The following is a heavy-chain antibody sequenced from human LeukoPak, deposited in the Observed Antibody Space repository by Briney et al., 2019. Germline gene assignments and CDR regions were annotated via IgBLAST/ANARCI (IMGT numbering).Heavy chain of an antibody. Sequence: SETLSLTCTVSGGSISSYYWSWIRQPPGKGLEWIGYIYYSGSTNYNSSLKSRVTISVGTSKNQFSLKLSSVTAADTAVYYCAGRQRWPFDYWGQGTLVTVSS. V-gene: IGHV4-59*01. D-gene: IGHD4-23*01. J-gene: IGHJ4*02. CDR1: GGSISSYY. CDR3: AGRQRWPFDY. CDR2: IYYSGST.